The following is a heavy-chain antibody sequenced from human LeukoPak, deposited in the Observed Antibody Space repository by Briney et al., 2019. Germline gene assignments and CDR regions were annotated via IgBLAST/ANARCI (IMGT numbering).Heavy chain of an antibody. Sequence: PGGSLRLSCAASGFTFSDYYMSWIRQAPGKGLEWVSFISSSSSYTNYADSVKGRFTISRDNAKNSLYLQVNSLRAEDTAVYYCARDFKAVAGTSHEVFDYWGREPWSPSPQ. D-gene: IGHD6-19*01. V-gene: IGHV3-11*05. CDR2: ISSSSSYT. J-gene: IGHJ4*02. CDR1: GFTFSDYY. CDR3: ARDFKAVAGTSHEVFDY.